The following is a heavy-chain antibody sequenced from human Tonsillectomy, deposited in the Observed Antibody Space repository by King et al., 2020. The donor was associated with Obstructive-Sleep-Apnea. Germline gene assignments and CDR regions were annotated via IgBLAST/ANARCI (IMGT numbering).Heavy chain of an antibody. D-gene: IGHD5-12*01. J-gene: IGHJ4*02. Sequence: LQQWGAGLLKPSETLSLTCAVYGGSFSGYYWSWIRQPPGKGLGWIGEINHSGSTHYNPSLKSRVTNSVDTSKNQFSLKLSSVTAADTAVYYCSRGQRSGADYWGQGTLVTVSS. CDR2: INHSGST. CDR3: SRGQRSGADY. V-gene: IGHV4-34*01. CDR1: GGSFSGYY.